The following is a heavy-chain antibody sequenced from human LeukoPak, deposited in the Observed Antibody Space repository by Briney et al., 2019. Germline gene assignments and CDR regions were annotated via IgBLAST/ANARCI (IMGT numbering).Heavy chain of an antibody. CDR3: ARDRFLRGQPSDY. J-gene: IGHJ4*02. CDR2: INHSGST. V-gene: IGHV4-34*01. D-gene: IGHD3-3*01. CDR1: GGSFSGYY. Sequence: KPSETLSLTCAVYGGSFSGYYWSWIRQPPGKGLEWIGEINHSGSTNYNPSLKSRVTISVDTSKNQFSLKLSSVTAADTAVYYCARDRFLRGQPSDYWGQGTLVTVSS.